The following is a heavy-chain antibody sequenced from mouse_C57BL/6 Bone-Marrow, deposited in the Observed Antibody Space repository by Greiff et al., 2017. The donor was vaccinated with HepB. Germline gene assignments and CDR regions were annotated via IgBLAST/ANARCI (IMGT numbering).Heavy chain of an antibody. CDR1: GYTFTDYN. J-gene: IGHJ4*01. Sequence: EVQLQQSGPELVKPGASVKIPCKASGYTFTDYNMDWVKQSHGKSLEWIGDINPNNGGTIYNQKFKGKATLTVDKSSSTAYMERRSLTSEDTAVYYGARADDGYYGAMDYWGQGTSVTVSS. V-gene: IGHV1-18*01. CDR3: ARADDGYYGAMDY. D-gene: IGHD2-3*01. CDR2: INPNNGGT.